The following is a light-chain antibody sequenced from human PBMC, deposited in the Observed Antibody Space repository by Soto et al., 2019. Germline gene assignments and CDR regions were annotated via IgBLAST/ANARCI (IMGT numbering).Light chain of an antibody. CDR2: IAS. CDR1: QSVSSND. V-gene: IGKV3-20*01. CDR3: QQYCTSPWT. Sequence: EIVLTQSPGTLSLFAGERATLSCRATQSVSSNDLAWYQQKSGQAPRLLIYIASRRATGIPDRFSGSGSGTDFTLTISRLEPEDSAVYYCQQYCTSPWTFGQGTKVEIK. J-gene: IGKJ1*01.